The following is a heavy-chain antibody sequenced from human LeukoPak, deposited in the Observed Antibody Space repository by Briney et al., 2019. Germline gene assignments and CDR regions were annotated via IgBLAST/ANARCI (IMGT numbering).Heavy chain of an antibody. V-gene: IGHV5-10-1*01. CDR2: IDPSDSYT. CDR1: GYSFTSYW. J-gene: IGHJ4*02. Sequence: HGESLKISCKGSGYSFTSYWISWVRQMPGKGLEWMGRIDPSDSYTNYSPSFQGHVTISADKSISTAYLQWSSLKASDTAMYYCARSRESRGYYYGSVSYPVDYWGQGTLVTVSS. CDR3: ARSRESRGYYYGSVSYPVDY. D-gene: IGHD3-10*01.